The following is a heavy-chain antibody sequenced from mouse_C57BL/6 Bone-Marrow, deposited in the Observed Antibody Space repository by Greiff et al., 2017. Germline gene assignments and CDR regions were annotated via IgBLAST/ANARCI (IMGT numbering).Heavy chain of an antibody. CDR2: IDPSDSYT. Sequence: QVQLQQSGAELVMPGASVKLSCKASGYTFTSYWMHWVKQRPGQGLEWIGEIDPSDSYTNYNQKFKGKSTLTVDKSSSTAYMQLSRLTSEDSAVYYGARGGGTTVVSSFDYWGQGTTLTVSS. D-gene: IGHD1-1*01. V-gene: IGHV1-69*01. J-gene: IGHJ2*01. CDR3: ARGGGTTVVSSFDY. CDR1: GYTFTSYW.